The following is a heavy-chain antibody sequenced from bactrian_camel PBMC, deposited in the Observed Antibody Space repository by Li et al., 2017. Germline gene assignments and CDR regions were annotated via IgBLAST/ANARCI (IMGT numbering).Heavy chain of an antibody. J-gene: IGHJ4*01. CDR2: ICRPGPIT. D-gene: IGHD1*01. V-gene: IGHV3-2*01. Sequence: HVQLVESGGGSVQAGGSLRLACSASGPIYSRYCMGWFRRVAGKEREAVASICRPGPITSYADSVKGRFTISHARTRNTLHLQMSDLKPEDADIYTCAASTRNQCELIPRESKIYAYYGQGTQVTVS. CDR1: GPIYSRYC.